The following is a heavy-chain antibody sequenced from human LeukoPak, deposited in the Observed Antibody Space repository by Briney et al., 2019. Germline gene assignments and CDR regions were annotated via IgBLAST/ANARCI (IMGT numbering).Heavy chain of an antibody. V-gene: IGHV4-39*07. CDR1: GGSISYSSYY. J-gene: IGHJ4*02. CDR2: IYYSGST. CDR3: ARGYDSSGQLVG. D-gene: IGHD3-22*01. Sequence: SETLSLTCTVSGGSISYSSYYWGWIRQPPGKGLEWIGSIYYSGSTYYNPSLKSRVTISVDTSKNQFSLKLNSVTAADTAVYYCARGYDSSGQLVGWGQGTLVTVSS.